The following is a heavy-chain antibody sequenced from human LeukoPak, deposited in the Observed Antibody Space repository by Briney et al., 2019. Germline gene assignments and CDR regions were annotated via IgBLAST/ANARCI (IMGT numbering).Heavy chain of an antibody. J-gene: IGHJ4*02. Sequence: ASVKLSCKASGGTFSSYAMSWVRQAPGQGLEWMGRIIPSLGTANYAQKFQGRVTITADKPTRTAYMELNSPVSEDTTVYYCTRELFFDRSGYDYWGQGTLVTVSS. CDR1: GGTFSSYA. D-gene: IGHD3-22*01. CDR3: TRELFFDRSGYDY. CDR2: IIPSLGTA. V-gene: IGHV1-69*04.